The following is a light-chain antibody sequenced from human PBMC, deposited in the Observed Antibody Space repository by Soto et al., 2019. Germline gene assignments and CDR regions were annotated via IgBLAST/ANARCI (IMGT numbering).Light chain of an antibody. J-gene: IGKJ3*01. Sequence: EIGLTQSPGTLSLSTGERATLSCRASQSVSSSYLAWYQQKPGPAPRLLIYGAYIRATGITDRFSGSGSGTAFTLTIIRLEPEDFAVYYCQQYGSSPLFTFGPGTKVDIK. V-gene: IGKV3-20*01. CDR3: QQYGSSPLFT. CDR2: GAY. CDR1: QSVSSSY.